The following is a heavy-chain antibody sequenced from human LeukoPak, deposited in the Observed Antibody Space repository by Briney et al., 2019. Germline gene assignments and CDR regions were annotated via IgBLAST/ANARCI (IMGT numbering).Heavy chain of an antibody. D-gene: IGHD3-10*01. CDR1: GFTFSDYA. CDR3: AKDLVTGSLDY. J-gene: IGHJ4*02. V-gene: IGHV3-30*02. Sequence: GGSLRLSCAASGFTFSDYAMNWVSQAPGKGLEWVAFIRYDGSSTLYADSVKGRFTVSRDNSKNTLYLQMNSLRAEDTAVYYCAKDLVTGSLDYWGQGTLVTVSS. CDR2: IRYDGSST.